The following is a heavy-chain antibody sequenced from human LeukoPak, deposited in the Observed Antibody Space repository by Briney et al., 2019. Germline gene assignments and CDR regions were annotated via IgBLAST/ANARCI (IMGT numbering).Heavy chain of an antibody. Sequence: PSETLSLTCTVSGGSISSSSYYWGWIRQPPGKGLEWIGSIYYSGSTYYNPSLKSRVTISVDTSKNQFSLNLSSVTAADTAVYYCARGPYRSTWPPFDYWGQGILATVFS. CDR3: ARGPYRSTWPPFDY. CDR1: GGSISSSSYY. J-gene: IGHJ4*02. D-gene: IGHD6-13*01. V-gene: IGHV4-39*01. CDR2: IYYSGST.